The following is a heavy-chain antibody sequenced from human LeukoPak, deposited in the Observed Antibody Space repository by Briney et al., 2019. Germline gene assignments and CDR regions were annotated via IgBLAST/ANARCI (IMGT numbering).Heavy chain of an antibody. CDR1: GGTFSSYA. D-gene: IGHD5-18*01. V-gene: IGHV1-69*04. CDR2: IIPIFGIA. J-gene: IGHJ4*02. Sequence: SVKVSCKASGGTFSSYAISWVRQAPGQGLEWMGRIIPIFGIANYAQKFQGRVTITADKSTSTAYMELSSLRSEDSAVYYCARSHSYGYVASGAFDYWGQGTLVTVSS. CDR3: ARSHSYGYVASGAFDY.